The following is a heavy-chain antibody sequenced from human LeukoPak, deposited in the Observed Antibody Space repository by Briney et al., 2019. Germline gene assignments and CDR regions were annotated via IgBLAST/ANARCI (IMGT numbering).Heavy chain of an antibody. J-gene: IGHJ5*02. CDR2: IIPIFGTA. D-gene: IGHD3-9*01. CDR3: ARGADYDILTGYYPAYNWFDP. Sequence: ASVKVSCKASGGTFGSYAISWVRQAPGQGLEWMGGIIPIFGTANYAQKFQGRVTITADESTSTAYMELSSLRSEDTVVYYCARGADYDILTGYYPAYNWFDPWGQGTLVTVSS. CDR1: GGTFGSYA. V-gene: IGHV1-69*13.